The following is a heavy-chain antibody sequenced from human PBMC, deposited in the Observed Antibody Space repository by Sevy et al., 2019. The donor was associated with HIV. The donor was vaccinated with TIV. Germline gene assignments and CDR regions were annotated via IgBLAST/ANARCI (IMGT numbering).Heavy chain of an antibody. CDR2: IYYSGST. V-gene: IGHV4-59*01. CDR1: GGSISDYY. Sequence: SETLSLTCIVSGGSISDYYWSWIRQPPGEGPEWIGYIYYSGSTKYNPSLKSRVTISVDTSKNQFSLKLSSVTAADTAVYYCARVNYDSSGYYPTDYGMDVWGQGTTVTVSS. CDR3: ARVNYDSSGYYPTDYGMDV. J-gene: IGHJ6*02. D-gene: IGHD3-22*01.